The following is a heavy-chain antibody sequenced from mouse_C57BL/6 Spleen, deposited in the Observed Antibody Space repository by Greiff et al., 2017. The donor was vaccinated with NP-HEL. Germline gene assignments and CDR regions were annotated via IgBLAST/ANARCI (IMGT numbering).Heavy chain of an antibody. D-gene: IGHD2-2*01. CDR3: AKNGYLYYYAMDY. Sequence: VQLQQSGPGLVAPSQSLSITCTVSGFSLTSYGVSWVRQPPGKGLEWLGVIWGDGGTHNHSAILSSLSISKDNSKSQVFLKLNSLQTDDTSTYYCAKNGYLYYYAMDYWGQGTSVTVSS. J-gene: IGHJ4*01. V-gene: IGHV2-3*01. CDR1: GFSLTSYG. CDR2: IWGDGGT.